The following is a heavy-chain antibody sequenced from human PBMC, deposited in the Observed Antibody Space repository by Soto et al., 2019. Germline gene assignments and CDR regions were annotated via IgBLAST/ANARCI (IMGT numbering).Heavy chain of an antibody. D-gene: IGHD3-10*01. Sequence: SETLSLTCAVSGGSISSSNWWSWVRQPPGKGLEWIGEIYHSGSTNYNPSLKSRVTISVDKSKNQFSLKLSSVTAADTAVYYCARDRGYYGSGSYYPRYYYYGMDVWGQGTTVTVSS. J-gene: IGHJ6*02. V-gene: IGHV4-4*02. CDR2: IYHSGST. CDR3: ARDRGYYGSGSYYPRYYYYGMDV. CDR1: GGSISSSNW.